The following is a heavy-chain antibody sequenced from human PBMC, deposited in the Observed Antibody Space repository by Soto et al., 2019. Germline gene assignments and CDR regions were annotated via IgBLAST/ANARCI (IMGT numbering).Heavy chain of an antibody. Sequence: QVQLQESGPGLVKPSETLSLTCTVSGGSISSYYWSWIRQPPGKGLEWIGYIYYSGSTNYNPSLKSRVTISVDTSKNQFSLKLSSVTAADTAVYYCARNWYSSGWDWYFDLWGRGTLVTVSS. CDR2: IYYSGST. CDR1: GGSISSYY. D-gene: IGHD6-19*01. J-gene: IGHJ2*01. V-gene: IGHV4-59*01. CDR3: ARNWYSSGWDWYFDL.